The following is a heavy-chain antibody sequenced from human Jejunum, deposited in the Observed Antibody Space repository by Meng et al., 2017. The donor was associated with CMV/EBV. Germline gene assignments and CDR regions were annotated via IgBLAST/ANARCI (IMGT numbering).Heavy chain of an antibody. V-gene: IGHV4-4*02. CDR2: IYSSGEI. CDR1: ITNNNW. Sequence: ITNNNWWNWVRQAPGQGLEWIGEIYSSGEINYNPSLKSRVTISMENSKNQFSLKVNSVTAADTAVYYCARGRTCSITSCYRGPSLDYWGQGTLVTVSS. CDR3: ARGRTCSITSCYRGPSLDY. J-gene: IGHJ4*02. D-gene: IGHD2-2*02.